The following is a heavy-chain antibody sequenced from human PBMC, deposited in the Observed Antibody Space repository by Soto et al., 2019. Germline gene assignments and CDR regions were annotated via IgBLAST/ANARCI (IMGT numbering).Heavy chain of an antibody. J-gene: IGHJ6*02. CDR2: ITYEGSNK. Sequence: PGGSLRLSCAASGFIFAKYGMHWVRQAPGKGLEWVALITYEGSNKYYADAVKGRFTISRDNAKDMVSLQMDSLRGEDTAVYYCAKDRGANQWANYYGLDVWGQGTRVTVSS. CDR1: GFIFAKYG. CDR3: AKDRGANQWANYYGLDV. D-gene: IGHD1-26*01. V-gene: IGHV3-30*18.